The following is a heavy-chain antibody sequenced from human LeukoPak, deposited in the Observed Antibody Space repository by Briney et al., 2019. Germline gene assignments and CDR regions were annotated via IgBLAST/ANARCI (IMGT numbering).Heavy chain of an antibody. CDR3: ARDCSSTSCYVGAFDI. D-gene: IGHD2-2*01. Sequence: WASVKVSCKASGGTFSSYAISWVRQAPGQGLEWMGGIIPIFGTANYAQKFQGRVTITADESTSTAHMELSSLRSEDTAVYYCARDCSSTSCYVGAFDIWGQGTMVTVSS. J-gene: IGHJ3*02. CDR1: GGTFSSYA. CDR2: IIPIFGTA. V-gene: IGHV1-69*13.